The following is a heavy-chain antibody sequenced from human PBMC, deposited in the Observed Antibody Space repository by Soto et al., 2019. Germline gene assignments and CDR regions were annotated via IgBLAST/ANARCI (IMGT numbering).Heavy chain of an antibody. CDR2: IIPIFGTA. J-gene: IGHJ6*02. CDR3: AREGYYYGSGSPRGGYYYYYGMDV. V-gene: IGHV1-69*06. Sequence: SVKVSCKASGGTFSSYVISWVRQAPGQGLEWMGGIIPIFGTANYAQKFQGRVTITADKSTSTAYMELSSLRSEDTAVYYCAREGYYYGSGSPRGGYYYYYGMDVWGQATTVTVFS. D-gene: IGHD3-10*01. CDR1: GGTFSSYV.